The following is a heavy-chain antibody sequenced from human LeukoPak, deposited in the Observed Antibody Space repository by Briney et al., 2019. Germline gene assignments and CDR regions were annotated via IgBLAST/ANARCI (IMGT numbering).Heavy chain of an antibody. V-gene: IGHV3-30*04. CDR3: ARESDKPYFAY. CDR2: ISYDGSNK. CDR1: GFTFSSYA. Sequence: GGSLRLSCAASGFTFSSYAMHWVRQAPGKGLEWVTVISYDGSNKYYADSVKGRFTISRDNSKNTLYLEMNSLRAEDTAVYYCARESDKPYFAYWGQGTLVTVSS. J-gene: IGHJ4*02.